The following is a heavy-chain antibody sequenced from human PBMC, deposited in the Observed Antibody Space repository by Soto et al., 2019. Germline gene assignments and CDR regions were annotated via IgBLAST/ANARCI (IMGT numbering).Heavy chain of an antibody. CDR1: GGSISSYY. CDR3: ARAVWFGEVNYYYGMDV. CDR2: IYYSGST. V-gene: IGHV4-59*01. D-gene: IGHD3-10*01. J-gene: IGHJ6*02. Sequence: SETLSLTCTVSGGSISSYYWSWIRQPPGKGLEWIGYIYYSGSTNYNPFLKSRVTISVDTSKNQFSLKLSSVTAADTAVYYCARAVWFGEVNYYYGMDVWGQGTTVTVSS.